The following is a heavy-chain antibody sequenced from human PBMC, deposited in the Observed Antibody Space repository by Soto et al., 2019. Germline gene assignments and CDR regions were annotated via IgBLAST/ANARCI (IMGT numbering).Heavy chain of an antibody. CDR2: FSTTGST. CDR1: GASISSYY. CDR3: ARGAYGSGSSPNWFDP. D-gene: IGHD3-10*01. V-gene: IGHV4-4*07. Sequence: PSETLSLTCTVSGASISSYYWSWIRQPAGKGLEWIGRFSTTGSTNYNPSLKSQVTVSVDTSKNQFSLKLNSVTAADTAVYFCARGAYGSGSSPNWFDPWGQGTLVTVSS. J-gene: IGHJ5*02.